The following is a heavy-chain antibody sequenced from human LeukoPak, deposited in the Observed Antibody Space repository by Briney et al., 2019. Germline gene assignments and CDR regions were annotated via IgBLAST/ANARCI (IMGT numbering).Heavy chain of an antibody. J-gene: IGHJ4*02. D-gene: IGHD4-23*01. Sequence: AASVKVSCKASGGTFSSYAISWVRQAPGQGLEWMGGIIPIFGTANYAQKFQGRVTITTDESTSTAYMELSSLRSDDTAVYYCARRSLGPTTVVTPADYWGQGTLVTVSS. CDR1: GGTFSSYA. CDR3: ARRSLGPTTVVTPADY. CDR2: IIPIFGTA. V-gene: IGHV1-69*05.